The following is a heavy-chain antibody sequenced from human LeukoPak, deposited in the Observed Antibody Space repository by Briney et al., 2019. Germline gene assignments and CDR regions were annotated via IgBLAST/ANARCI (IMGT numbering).Heavy chain of an antibody. V-gene: IGHV1-2*02. D-gene: IGHD3-3*01. CDR2: ISPDSVEK. Sequence: ASVKVSCKASGYTFSDYYMHWVRQAPAQGLEWMAWISPDSVEKKYAQKFQGRVTMTRDTSISTAYMELSRLTSDDTAVYYCARKRGVGVDTNAFDIWGQGTMVTVSS. CDR1: GYTFSDYY. CDR3: ARKRGVGVDTNAFDI. J-gene: IGHJ3*02.